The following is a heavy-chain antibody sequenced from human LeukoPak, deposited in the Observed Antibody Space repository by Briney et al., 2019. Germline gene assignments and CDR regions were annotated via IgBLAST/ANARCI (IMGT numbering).Heavy chain of an antibody. Sequence: GGSLRLSCAASGLTFSSYAMNWVRQAPGKGLEWVSAISASDGTTHYADSVKGRFTISRDSSKNTLYLQINSLRAEDTAVYYCAYDGPDWGSYFDYWGQGILVTVSS. CDR3: AYDGPDWGSYFDY. CDR2: ISASDGTT. V-gene: IGHV3-23*01. D-gene: IGHD7-27*01. CDR1: GLTFSSYA. J-gene: IGHJ4*02.